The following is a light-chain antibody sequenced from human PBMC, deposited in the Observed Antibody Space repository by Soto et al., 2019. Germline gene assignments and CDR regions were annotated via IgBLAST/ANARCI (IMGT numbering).Light chain of an antibody. Sequence: EIVLTQSPATLSFSPGERSTLSFRASQSVSSYLAWYQQKPGQAPRLLIYDASNRATGIPARFSGSGSGTDFTLTISSLQAEDVAVYYCQQYYSTPWTFGQGTKVDIK. CDR1: QSVSSY. CDR2: DAS. J-gene: IGKJ1*01. CDR3: QQYYSTPWT. V-gene: IGKV3-11*01.